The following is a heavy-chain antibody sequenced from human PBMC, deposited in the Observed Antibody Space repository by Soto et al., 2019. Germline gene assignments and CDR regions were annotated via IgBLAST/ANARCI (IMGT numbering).Heavy chain of an antibody. CDR3: ASDPEKGTYYPY. CDR2: IIPIFGTA. Sequence: SVKVSCKASGGTFSSYAISWVRQAPGQGLEWMGGIIPIFGTANYAQKFQGRVTITTDESTSTAYMELSSLRSEDTAVYYCASDPEKGTYYPYGGKGTLVPVS. CDR1: GGTFSSYA. J-gene: IGHJ4*02. V-gene: IGHV1-69*05. D-gene: IGHD1-26*01.